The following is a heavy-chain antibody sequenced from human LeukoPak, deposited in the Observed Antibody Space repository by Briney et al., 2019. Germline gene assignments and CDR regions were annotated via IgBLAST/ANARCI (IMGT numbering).Heavy chain of an antibody. D-gene: IGHD3-3*01. CDR1: GFTVSSNY. CDR3: ARDWEWGSAFDI. J-gene: IGHJ3*02. Sequence: GGSLRLSCAASGFTVSSNYMSWVRQAPGKGLEWVSVIYSGGSTYYADSVKGRFTISRDNSKNTLYLQMNSLGAEDTAVYYCARDWEWGSAFDIWGQGTMVTVSS. CDR2: IYSGGST. V-gene: IGHV3-66*01.